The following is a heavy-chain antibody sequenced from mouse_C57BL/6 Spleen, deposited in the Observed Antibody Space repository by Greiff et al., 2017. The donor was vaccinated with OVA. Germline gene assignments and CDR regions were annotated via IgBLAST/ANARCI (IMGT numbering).Heavy chain of an antibody. CDR3: AREDYGSLDY. J-gene: IGHJ2*01. CDR1: GFTFSDYG. Sequence: EVKVVESGGGLVKPGGSLKLSCAASGFTFSDYGMHWVRQAPEKGLEWVAYISSGSSTIYYADTVKGRFTISRDNAKNTLFLQMTSLRSEDTAVYYCAREDYGSLDYWGQGTTLTVSS. CDR2: ISSGSSTI. D-gene: IGHD1-1*01. V-gene: IGHV5-17*01.